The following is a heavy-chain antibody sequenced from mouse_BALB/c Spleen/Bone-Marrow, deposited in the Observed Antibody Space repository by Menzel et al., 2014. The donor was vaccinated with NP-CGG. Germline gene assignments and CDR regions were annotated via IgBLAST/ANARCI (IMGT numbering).Heavy chain of an antibody. CDR2: IYPGNSDT. CDR3: TRNWGWYFDV. V-gene: IGHV1-5*01. Sequence: VHVKQSGTVLTRPGASVKMSCKASGYSFTSYRMHWVKQRPGQGLEWIGAIYPGNSDTTYNQKFKGKAKLTAVTSASTAYMELSSLTNEDSAVYYCTRNWGWYFDVWGAGTTVTVSS. J-gene: IGHJ1*01. D-gene: IGHD4-1*01. CDR1: GYSFTSYR.